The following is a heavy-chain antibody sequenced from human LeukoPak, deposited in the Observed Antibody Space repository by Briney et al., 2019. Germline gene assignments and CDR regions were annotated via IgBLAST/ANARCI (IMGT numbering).Heavy chain of an antibody. CDR3: ARSFWGSGYSSSGVIDY. V-gene: IGHV3-21*01. CDR2: ISSSSSYI. J-gene: IGHJ4*02. Sequence: GGSLRLSCAASGFTFSSYSMKWVRQAPGKGLEWVSSISSSSSYIYYADSVKGRFTISRDNAKNSLYLQMNSLRAEDTAVYYCARSFWGSGYSSSGVIDYWGQGTLVTVSS. CDR1: GFTFSSYS. D-gene: IGHD6-13*01.